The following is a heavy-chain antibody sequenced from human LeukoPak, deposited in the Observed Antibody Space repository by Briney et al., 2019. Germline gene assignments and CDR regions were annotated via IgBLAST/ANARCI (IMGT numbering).Heavy chain of an antibody. CDR2: INPSGGST. CDR3: ARGGTRWDPRSWFDP. V-gene: IGHV1-46*01. Sequence: ASVKVSCKASGYTFTSYYMHWVRQAPGQGLEWMGIINPSGGSTSYAQKFQGRVTMTRDASTSTVYMELSSLRSEDTAVYYCARGGTRWDPRSWFDPWGQGTLVTVSS. CDR1: GYTFTSYY. J-gene: IGHJ5*02. D-gene: IGHD1-26*01.